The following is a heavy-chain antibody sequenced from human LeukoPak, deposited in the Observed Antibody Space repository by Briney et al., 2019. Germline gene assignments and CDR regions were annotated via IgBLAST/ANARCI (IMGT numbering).Heavy chain of an antibody. CDR1: GFTFSSYA. V-gene: IGHV3-23*01. J-gene: IGHJ4*02. CDR3: AKAFPYCSGGSCYSGGFDY. CDR2: ISGSGGST. Sequence: GSLRLSCAASGFTFSSYAMSWVRQAPGKGLEWVSAISGSGGSTYYADSVKGRFTISRDNSKNTLYLQMNSLRAEDTAVYYCAKAFPYCSGGSCYSGGFDYWGQGTLVTVSS. D-gene: IGHD2-15*01.